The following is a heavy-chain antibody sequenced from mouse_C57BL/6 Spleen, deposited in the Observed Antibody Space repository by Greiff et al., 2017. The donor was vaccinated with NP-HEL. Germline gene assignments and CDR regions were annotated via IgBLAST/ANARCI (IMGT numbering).Heavy chain of an antibody. D-gene: IGHD1-1*01. J-gene: IGHJ3*01. Sequence: EVMLVESGGGLVKPGGSLKLSCAASGFTFSSYAMSWVRQTPEKRLEWVATISDGGSYTYSPDNVQGRFTISRDNAKNNLYRQMSHLKSEDTAMYYCAREAGSTPFAYWGQGTLVTVSA. V-gene: IGHV5-4*01. CDR2: ISDGGSYT. CDR3: AREAGSTPFAY. CDR1: GFTFSSYA.